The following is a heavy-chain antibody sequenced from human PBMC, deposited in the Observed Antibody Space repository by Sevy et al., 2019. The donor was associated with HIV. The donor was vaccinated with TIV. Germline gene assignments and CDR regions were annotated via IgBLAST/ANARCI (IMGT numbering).Heavy chain of an antibody. CDR3: ARAYSSSSHYSYYGMDV. CDR1: GYTFTSYD. Sequence: ASVKVSCKASGYTFTSYDINWVRQATGQGLEWMGWMNPNSGNTGFAQKFQGRVTMTRNTSISTAYMELSSLRSEDTAVYYRARAYSSSSHYSYYGMDVWGQGTMVTVSS. D-gene: IGHD6-6*01. CDR2: MNPNSGNT. J-gene: IGHJ6*02. V-gene: IGHV1-8*01.